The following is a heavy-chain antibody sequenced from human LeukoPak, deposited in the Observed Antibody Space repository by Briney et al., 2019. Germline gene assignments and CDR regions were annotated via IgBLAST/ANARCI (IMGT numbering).Heavy chain of an antibody. J-gene: IGHJ6*02. Sequence: SVKVSCKASGGTFSSYAISWVRQAPGQGLEWMGGIIPIFGTANYAQKFQGRVTITADESTSTAYMELSSLRSEDTAAYYCARAAPSTGYSYGPGMGYYYGMDVWGQGTTVTVSS. D-gene: IGHD5-18*01. V-gene: IGHV1-69*13. CDR1: GGTFSSYA. CDR3: ARAAPSTGYSYGPGMGYYYGMDV. CDR2: IIPIFGTA.